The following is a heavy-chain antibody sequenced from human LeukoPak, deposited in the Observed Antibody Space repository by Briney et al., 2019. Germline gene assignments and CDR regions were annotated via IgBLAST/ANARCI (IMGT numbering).Heavy chain of an antibody. CDR1: GGPISTYY. CDR2: IYYRGSP. J-gene: IGHJ2*01. V-gene: IGHV4-59*01. CDR3: AREDWYLDL. Sequence: SETLSLNCNVSGGPISTYYWSWIRQPPGRGLEWVGYIYYRGSPNYNPSLKSRVTMSVDTSKNQCSLNLTSVTAADTAVDYFAREDWYLDLWGRGTLVTVSS.